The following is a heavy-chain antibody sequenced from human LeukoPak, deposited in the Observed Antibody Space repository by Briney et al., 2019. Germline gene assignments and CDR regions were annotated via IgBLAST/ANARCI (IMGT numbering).Heavy chain of an antibody. CDR1: GGTFSSYA. V-gene: IGHV1-69*13. J-gene: IGHJ4*02. CDR3: VRDRSGSAFIDVDTAMGY. Sequence: ASVKVSCKASGGTFSSYAISWVRQAPGQGLEWMGGIIPIFGTANYAQKFQGRVTITADESTSTAYMELSSLRSDDTAVYYCVRDRSGSAFIDVDTAMGYWGQGTLVSVTS. D-gene: IGHD5-18*01. CDR2: IIPIFGTA.